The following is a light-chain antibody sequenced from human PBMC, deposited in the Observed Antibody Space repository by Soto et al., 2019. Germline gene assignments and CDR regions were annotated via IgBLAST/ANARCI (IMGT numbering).Light chain of an antibody. CDR2: AAS. Sequence: DIQMTQSPSSLSASVGDRVTITCRASQSISSYLNWYQQKPGKAPKLLIYAASSLQSGVPSRFSGSGSGTDLTLTISSLQPEEFATYYCQQSYSLITFGQGTRLEIK. J-gene: IGKJ5*01. CDR3: QQSYSLIT. V-gene: IGKV1-39*01. CDR1: QSISSY.